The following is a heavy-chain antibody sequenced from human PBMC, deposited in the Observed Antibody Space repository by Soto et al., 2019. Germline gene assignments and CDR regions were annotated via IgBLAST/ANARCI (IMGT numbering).Heavy chain of an antibody. D-gene: IGHD5-12*01. CDR3: ACSYSGYDGEDYYYYYGMDV. J-gene: IGHJ6*02. CDR1: GYTFTSYG. Sequence: ASVKVSCKASGYTFTSYGISWVRQAPGQGLEWMGWISAYNGNTNYAQKLQGRVTMTTDTSTSTAYMELRSLGSDDTAVYYCACSYSGYDGEDYYYYYGMDVWGQGTTVTVSS. CDR2: ISAYNGNT. V-gene: IGHV1-18*01.